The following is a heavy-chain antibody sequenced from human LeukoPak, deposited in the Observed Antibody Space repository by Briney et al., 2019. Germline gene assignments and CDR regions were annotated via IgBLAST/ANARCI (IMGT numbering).Heavy chain of an antibody. D-gene: IGHD6-19*01. CDR1: GFTFDDYA. J-gene: IGHJ3*02. Sequence: GGSLRLSCAASGFTFDDYAMHWVRHAPGKGLEGVSGISWNSGSIGYADSVKGRFTISRDNAKNSLYLQMNSLRAEDTALYYCAKDMSVSVRAFDIWGQGTMVTVSS. V-gene: IGHV3-9*01. CDR3: AKDMSVSVRAFDI. CDR2: ISWNSGSI.